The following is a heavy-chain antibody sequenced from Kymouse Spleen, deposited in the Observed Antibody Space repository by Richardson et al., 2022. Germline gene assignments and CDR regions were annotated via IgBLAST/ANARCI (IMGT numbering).Heavy chain of an antibody. Sequence: EVQLVESGGGLVQPGGSLKLSCAASGFTFSGSAMHWVRQASGKGLEWVGRIRSKANSYATAYAASVKGRFTISRDDSKNTAYLQMNSLKTEDTAVYYCTRRRTGSYFDYWGQGTLVTVSS. J-gene: IGHJ4*02. CDR1: GFTFSGSA. D-gene: IGHD1-1*01,IGHD1-20*01,IGHD1-7*01. V-gene: IGHV3-73*02. CDR2: IRSKANSYAT. CDR3: TRRRTGSYFDY.